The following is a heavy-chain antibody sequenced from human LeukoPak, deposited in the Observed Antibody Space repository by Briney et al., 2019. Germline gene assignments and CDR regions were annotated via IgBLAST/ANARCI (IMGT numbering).Heavy chain of an antibody. D-gene: IGHD2-2*01. V-gene: IGHV4-38-2*02. CDR3: AREEGYCSSTSCYYYMDV. CDR2: IYHSGST. Sequence: SETLSLTCAVSGYSISSGYYWGWIRQPPGKGLEWIGSIYHSGSTYYNPSLKSRVTISVDTSKNQFSLKLSSVTAADTAVYYCAREEGYCSSTSCYYYMDVWGKGTTVTVSS. J-gene: IGHJ6*03. CDR1: GYSISSGYY.